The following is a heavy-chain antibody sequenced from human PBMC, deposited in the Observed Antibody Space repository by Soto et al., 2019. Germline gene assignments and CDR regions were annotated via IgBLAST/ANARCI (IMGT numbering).Heavy chain of an antibody. CDR3: ARDAHFDILTGYHGMDV. CDR1: GYTITSYG. CDR2: ISAYNGNT. V-gene: IGHV1-18*01. D-gene: IGHD3-9*01. Sequence: ALVKGSWKASGYTITSYGISWVRQATGQGLEWMGWISAYNGNTNYAQKLQGRVTMTTDTSTSTAYMELRSLRSDDTAVYYCARDAHFDILTGYHGMDVWGQGTTVTVSS. J-gene: IGHJ6*02.